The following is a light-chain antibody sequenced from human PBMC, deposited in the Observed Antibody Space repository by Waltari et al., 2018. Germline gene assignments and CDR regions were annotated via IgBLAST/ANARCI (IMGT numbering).Light chain of an antibody. CDR3: SSWTDSDALKLL. CDR2: DVT. V-gene: IGLV2-14*03. Sequence: QSALTHPASVSGSPGQSITISCTGTRIDSTYVSCYQQHPGKAPQVIIYDVTDRPSGVSNRFSGSKSGNTASLTISGLQAEDEADYYCSSWTDSDALKLLFGGGTKLTVL. CDR1: RIDSTY. J-gene: IGLJ2*01.